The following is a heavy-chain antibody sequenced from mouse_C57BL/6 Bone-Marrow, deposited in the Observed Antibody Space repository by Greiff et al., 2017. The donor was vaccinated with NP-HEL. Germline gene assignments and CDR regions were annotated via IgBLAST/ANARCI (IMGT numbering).Heavy chain of an antibody. V-gene: IGHV2-6-1*01. CDR3: ARHGDYYGLYAMDY. D-gene: IGHD1-1*01. Sequence: QVQLKESGPGLVAPSQSLSITCTVSGFSLTSYGVHWVRQPPGKGLEWLVVIWSDGSTTYNSALKSRLSISKDNSKSQVFLKMNSLQTDDTAMYYCARHGDYYGLYAMDYWGQGTSVTVSS. CDR2: IWSDGST. J-gene: IGHJ4*01. CDR1: GFSLTSYG.